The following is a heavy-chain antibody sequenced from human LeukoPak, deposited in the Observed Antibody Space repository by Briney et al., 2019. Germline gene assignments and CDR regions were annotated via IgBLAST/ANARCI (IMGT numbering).Heavy chain of an antibody. V-gene: IGHV4-39*01. CDR2: IYYSGST. J-gene: IGHJ3*02. CDR3: ARHASSLRFSEWLRLTDI. D-gene: IGHD3-3*01. Sequence: SETLSLTCTVSGGSISSSSYYWGWIRQPPGKGLEWIGSIYYSGSTYYNPSLKSRVTISVDTSKNQFSLKLSSVTAADTAVYYCARHASSLRFSEWLRLTDIWGQGTMVTVSS. CDR1: GGSISSSSYY.